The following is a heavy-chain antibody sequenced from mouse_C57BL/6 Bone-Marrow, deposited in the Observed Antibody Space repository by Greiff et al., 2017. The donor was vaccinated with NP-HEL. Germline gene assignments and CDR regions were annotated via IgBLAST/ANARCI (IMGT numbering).Heavy chain of an antibody. CDR1: GFTFSDYG. CDR3: ARRGLLGFFMDY. D-gene: IGHD2-1*01. V-gene: IGHV5-17*01. CDR2: ISSGSSTI. Sequence: DVKLVESGGGLVKPGGSLKLSCAASGFTFSDYGMHWVRQAPEKGLEWVAYISSGSSTIYYADTVKGRFTISRDNAKNTLFLQMTSLRSEDTAMYYGARRGLLGFFMDYWGQGTSVTVSA. J-gene: IGHJ4*01.